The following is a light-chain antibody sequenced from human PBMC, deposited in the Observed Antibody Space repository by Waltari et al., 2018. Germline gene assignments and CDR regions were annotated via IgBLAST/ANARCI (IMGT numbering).Light chain of an antibody. J-gene: IGKJ1*01. CDR2: DTS. CDR3: QQYRSPPWT. CDR1: QSLASNS. V-gene: IGKV3-20*01. Sequence: DIVLTQSPGTLSLSPGERATLSCRASQSLASNSLAWYHQKPGQPPRLLIYDTSSRATGIPDRVSGSGSETDFTLTISGLEPEDLAVYYCQQYRSPPWTFGQGTKVEIK.